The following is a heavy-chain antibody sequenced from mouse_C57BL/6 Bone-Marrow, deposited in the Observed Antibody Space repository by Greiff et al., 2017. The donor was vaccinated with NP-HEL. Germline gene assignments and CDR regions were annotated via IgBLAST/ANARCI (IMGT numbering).Heavy chain of an antibody. D-gene: IGHD2-3*01. V-gene: IGHV5-6*02. CDR3: ARRGLLLDY. CDR2: ISSGGSYT. J-gene: IGHJ2*01. Sequence: EVKLVESGGDLVKPGGSLKLSCAASGFTFSSYGMSWVRQTPDKRLEWVATISSGGSYTYYPDSVKGRFTISRDNAKNTLYLQMSSLKSEDTAMYYCARRGLLLDYWGQGTTLTVSS. CDR1: GFTFSSYG.